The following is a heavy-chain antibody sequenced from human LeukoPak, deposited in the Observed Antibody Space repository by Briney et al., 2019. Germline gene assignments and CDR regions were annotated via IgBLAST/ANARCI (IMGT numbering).Heavy chain of an antibody. Sequence: SETLSLTCTVSGGSISGYYWTWIRQPPGKGLEWIGSVYDSGSTNYNPSLKSRVIISRDTSKNQFSLKLSSVTAADTAVYYCARDGINYYGSGSYYKGFGYWGQGTLVTVSS. J-gene: IGHJ4*02. CDR3: ARDGINYYGSGSYYKGFGY. CDR2: VYDSGST. CDR1: GGSISGYY. D-gene: IGHD3-10*01. V-gene: IGHV4-59*01.